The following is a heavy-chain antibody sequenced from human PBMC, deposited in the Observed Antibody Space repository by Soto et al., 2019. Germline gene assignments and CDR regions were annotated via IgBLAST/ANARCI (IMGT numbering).Heavy chain of an antibody. D-gene: IGHD7-27*01. J-gene: IGHJ3*02. CDR1: GFTFSSYA. V-gene: IGHV3-23*01. CDR2: ISGSVGST. CDR3: AKALLTGPLLTGGDAFDI. Sequence: GGSLRLSGAASGFTFSSYAMSWVRQAPGKGLEWVSAISGSVGSTYYADSVKGRFTITREISKNTLYLQMNSLRAEDPPVYYCAKALLTGPLLTGGDAFDIWGQGTMVTVSS.